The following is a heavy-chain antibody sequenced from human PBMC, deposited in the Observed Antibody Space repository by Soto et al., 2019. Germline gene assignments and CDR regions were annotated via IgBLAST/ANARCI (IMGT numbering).Heavy chain of an antibody. CDR3: ARLPVDGIAVAGPSDY. D-gene: IGHD6-19*01. CDR1: GGTFSSYA. J-gene: IGHJ4*02. V-gene: IGHV1-69*12. CDR2: IIPIFGTA. Sequence: QVQLVQSGAEVKKPGSSVKVSCKASGGTFSSYAISWVRQAPGQGLEWMGGIIPIFGTANYAQKFQGRVTITADESTSTADIGLSSERSEATDVYYCARLPVDGIAVAGPSDYWGQGTLVTVSS.